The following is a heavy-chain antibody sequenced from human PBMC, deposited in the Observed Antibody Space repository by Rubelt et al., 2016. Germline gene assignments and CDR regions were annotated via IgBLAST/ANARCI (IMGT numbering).Heavy chain of an antibody. D-gene: IGHD4-17*01. CDR3: AHSLATGYGDYDFLISAFDI. CDR2: IYWDDDK. CDR1: GFSLSTSGVG. V-gene: IGHV2-5*02. Sequence: QITLKESGPTLVKPTQTLTLTCTFSGFSLSTSGVGVGWIRQPPGKALEWLALIYWDDDKRYSPSLKSRLTITKDTSKIQVVLTMTNMDPVDTATYYCAHSLATGYGDYDFLISAFDIWGQGTMVTVSS. J-gene: IGHJ3*02.